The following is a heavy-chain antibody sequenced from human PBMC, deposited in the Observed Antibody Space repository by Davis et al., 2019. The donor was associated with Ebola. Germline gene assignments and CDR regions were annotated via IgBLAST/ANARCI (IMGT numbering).Heavy chain of an antibody. D-gene: IGHD6-19*01. V-gene: IGHV1-18*01. CDR1: GYSFKNYA. Sequence: AASVKVSCKASGYSFKNYAISWVRQAPGQGLEWMGWISAYNGNTNYAQKLQGRVTMTTDTSTSTAYMELRSLRSDDTAVYYCARNRIAVAGTGIVDYWGQGTLVTVSS. J-gene: IGHJ4*02. CDR3: ARNRIAVAGTGIVDY. CDR2: ISAYNGNT.